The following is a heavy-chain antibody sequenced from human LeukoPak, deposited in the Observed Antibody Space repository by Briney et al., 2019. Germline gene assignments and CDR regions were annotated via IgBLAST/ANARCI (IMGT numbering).Heavy chain of an antibody. Sequence: GGSLRLSCAASGFTFSTYWMHWVRQAPGKGLVWVSRINTDGTYTDYADSVKGRFTISRDNAKNTLYLQMNSLRAEDTAVYYCARPGLGAFDIWGQGTMVTVSS. J-gene: IGHJ3*02. CDR3: ARPGLGAFDI. CDR2: INTDGTYT. V-gene: IGHV3-74*01. CDR1: GFTFSTYW.